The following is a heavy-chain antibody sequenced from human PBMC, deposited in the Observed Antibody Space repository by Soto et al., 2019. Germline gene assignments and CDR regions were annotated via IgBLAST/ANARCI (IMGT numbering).Heavy chain of an antibody. V-gene: IGHV4-31*03. D-gene: IGHD6-6*01. Sequence: PSETLSLTCTVSGGSISSGGYYWSWIRQHPGKGLEWIGYIYYSGSTYYNPSLKSRVTISVDTSKNQFSLKLSSVTAAVTAVYYCAIGIAARPSWFDPWGQGTLVTVSS. J-gene: IGHJ5*02. CDR2: IYYSGST. CDR3: AIGIAARPSWFDP. CDR1: GGSISSGGYY.